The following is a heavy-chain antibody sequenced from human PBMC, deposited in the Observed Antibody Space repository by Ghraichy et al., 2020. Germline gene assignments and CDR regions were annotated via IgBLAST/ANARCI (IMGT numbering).Heavy chain of an antibody. CDR1: GFTFSSYA. CDR2: ISGSGGST. D-gene: IGHD3-10*01. CDR3: AKRVALWFGELLLANYYGMDV. J-gene: IGHJ6*02. V-gene: IGHV3-23*01. Sequence: LSLTCAASGFTFSSYAMSWVRQAPGKGLEWVSAISGSGGSTYYADSVKGRFTISRDNSKNTLYLQMNSLRAEDTAVYYCAKRVALWFGELLLANYYGMDVWGQGTTVTVSS.